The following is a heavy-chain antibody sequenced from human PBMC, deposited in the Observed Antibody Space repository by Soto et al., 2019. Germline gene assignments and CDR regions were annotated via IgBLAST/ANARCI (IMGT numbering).Heavy chain of an antibody. CDR3: ARRRETTMAYDAYDL. V-gene: IGHV5-51*01. CDR2: IYPDDSDT. CDR1: GHSFSTYW. J-gene: IGHJ3*01. D-gene: IGHD5-18*01. Sequence: GESLKISCKGSGHSFSTYWIAWVRQMPGKGPEWMGIIYPDDSDTRYSPSFQGQVSISADKSISTAYLQWSSLKASDTAMYYCARRRETTMAYDAYDLWGQGTMVTVS.